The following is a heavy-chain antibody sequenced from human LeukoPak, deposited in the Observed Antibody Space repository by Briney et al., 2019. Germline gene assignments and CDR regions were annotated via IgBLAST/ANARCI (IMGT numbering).Heavy chain of an antibody. V-gene: IGHV4-4*07. D-gene: IGHD3-3*01. J-gene: IGHJ6*03. CDR1: GGSISSYY. CDR2: IYTSGST. Sequence: SETLSLTCTVSGGSISSYYWSWIRQPAGKGLEWIGRIYTSGSTSYNPSLKSRVTMSVDTSKNQFSLKLSSVTAADTAVYYCARDSLYDFWSGYRADYMDVWGKGTTVTVSS. CDR3: ARDSLYDFWSGYRADYMDV.